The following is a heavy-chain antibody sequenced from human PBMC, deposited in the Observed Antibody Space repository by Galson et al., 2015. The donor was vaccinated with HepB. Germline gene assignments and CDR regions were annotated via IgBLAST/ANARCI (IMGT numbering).Heavy chain of an antibody. CDR3: AILEPIWFGELSKVRGGYYYGMDV. J-gene: IGHJ6*02. Sequence: SVKVSCKASGYTFTSYDINWVRQATGQGLEWMGWMNPNSGNTGYAQKFQGRVTMTRNTSISTAYMELSSLRSEDTAVYYCAILEPIWFGELSKVRGGYYYGMDVWGQGTTVTVSS. D-gene: IGHD3-10*01. CDR1: GYTFTSYD. CDR2: MNPNSGNT. V-gene: IGHV1-8*01.